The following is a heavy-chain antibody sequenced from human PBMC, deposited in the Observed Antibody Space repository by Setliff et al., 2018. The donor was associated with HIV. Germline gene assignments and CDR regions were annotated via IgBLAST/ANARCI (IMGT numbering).Heavy chain of an antibody. CDR1: GYSISSGYY. J-gene: IGHJ2*01. V-gene: IGHV4-38-2*01. D-gene: IGHD2-21*01. Sequence: SETLSLTCAVSGYSISSGYYWGWIRQPPGKGLEWIGTIYHCGSTYYNPSLKSRVTISVDTSKNQFSLRLSSVTAADAAVYYCSRRRETIVVVIGIPNWYFDLWGRGTLVTVSS. CDR3: SRRRETIVVVIGIPNWYFDL. CDR2: IYHCGST.